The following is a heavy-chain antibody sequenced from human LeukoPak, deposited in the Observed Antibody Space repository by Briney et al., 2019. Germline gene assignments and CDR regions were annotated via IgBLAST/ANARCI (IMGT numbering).Heavy chain of an antibody. D-gene: IGHD2-2*01. CDR2: IWYDGSNK. CDR3: ARAAVVVPAATRANYYYYYMDV. V-gene: IGHV3-33*01. J-gene: IGHJ6*03. Sequence: PGGSLRLSCAASGFTFSSYGMHWVRQAPGKGLEWVAVIWYDGSNKYYADSVKGRFTISRDNSKNTLYLQMNSLRAEDTAVYYCARAAVVVPAATRANYYYYYMDVWGKGTTVTVSS. CDR1: GFTFSSYG.